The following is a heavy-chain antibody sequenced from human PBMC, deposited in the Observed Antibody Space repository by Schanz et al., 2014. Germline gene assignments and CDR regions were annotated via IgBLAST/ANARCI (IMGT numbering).Heavy chain of an antibody. J-gene: IGHJ4*02. D-gene: IGHD2-21*01. CDR2: ISGSGGDT. V-gene: IGHV3-23*04. CDR3: AKALGLRPFDY. Sequence: VQLVESGGGLVKPGGSLRLSCAASGFTFSSYAMSWVRQAPGKGLEWVSAISGSGGDTYYADSVKGRFTISRDNAKNSLYLQMNGLRPEDTAFYYCAKALGLRPFDYWGQGTLVTVSS. CDR1: GFTFSSYA.